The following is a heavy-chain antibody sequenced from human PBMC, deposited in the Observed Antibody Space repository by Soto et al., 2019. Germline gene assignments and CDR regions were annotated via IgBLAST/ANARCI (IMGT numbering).Heavy chain of an antibody. CDR2: INPSGGST. V-gene: IGHV1-46*03. D-gene: IGHD6-13*01. Sequence: ASVKVSCKASGYTFTSYYMYWVRQAPGQGLEWMGIINPSGGSTNYAQKFQGRVTMTRDTSTSTVYMELSSLSSEDTAVYYCARVGSSSRQASYWFDPWGQGTLVTVS. CDR1: GYTFTSYY. CDR3: ARVGSSSRQASYWFDP. J-gene: IGHJ5*02.